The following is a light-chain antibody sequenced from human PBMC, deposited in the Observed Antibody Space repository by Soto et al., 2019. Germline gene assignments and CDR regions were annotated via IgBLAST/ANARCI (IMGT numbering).Light chain of an antibody. J-gene: IGLJ1*01. Sequence: QSVLTQPPSVSGAPGQRVTISCTGSSPNIGAGYDVHWYQQPPGTAPNRLIYGNSNRPSGVPDRFSGSKSGTSASLAITGLQAEDEADYYCQSYDSSLSAVFGTGTKVTVL. CDR3: QSYDSSLSAV. V-gene: IGLV1-40*01. CDR2: GNS. CDR1: SPNIGAGYD.